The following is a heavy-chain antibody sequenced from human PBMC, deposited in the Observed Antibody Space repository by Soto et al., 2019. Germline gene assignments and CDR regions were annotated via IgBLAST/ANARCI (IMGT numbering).Heavy chain of an antibody. J-gene: IGHJ6*02. CDR1: GFTFSSYA. CDR2: ISYDGSNK. V-gene: IGHV3-30-3*01. Sequence: GGSLRLSCAASGFTFSSYAMHWVRQAPCKGLEWVAVISYDGSNKYYADSVKGRFTISRDNSKNTLYLQMNSLRAEDTAVYYCARDQSIAARRMASYYYGMDVWGQGTTVTVSS. CDR3: ARDQSIAARRMASYYYGMDV. D-gene: IGHD6-6*01.